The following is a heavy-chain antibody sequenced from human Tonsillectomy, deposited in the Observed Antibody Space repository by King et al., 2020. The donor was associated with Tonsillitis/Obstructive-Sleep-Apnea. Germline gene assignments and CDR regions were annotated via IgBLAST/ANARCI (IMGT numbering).Heavy chain of an antibody. Sequence: VQLVESGGGLVKPGGSLRLSCAASGFTFSSYSMNWVRQAPGKGLEWVSSISSSSSYIYYADSVKGRFTISRDNAKNSLYLQMNSLRAEDTAVYYCAKGYCSSTSCYGGIDYWGQGTLVTVSS. D-gene: IGHD2-2*01. CDR1: GFTFSSYS. CDR2: ISSSSSYI. J-gene: IGHJ4*02. CDR3: AKGYCSSTSCYGGIDY. V-gene: IGHV3-21*01.